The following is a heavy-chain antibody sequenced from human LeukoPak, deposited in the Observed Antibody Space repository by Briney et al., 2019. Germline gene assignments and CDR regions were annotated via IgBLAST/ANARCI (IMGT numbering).Heavy chain of an antibody. CDR3: ARDLSNYYFDY. D-gene: IGHD5-24*01. J-gene: IGHJ4*02. Sequence: PGRSLRLSCAASGFTFSSCAMHWVRQAPGKGLEWVAVISYDGSNKYYADSVKGRFTISRDNSKNTLYLQMNSLRAEDTAVYYCARDLSNYYFDYWGQGTLVTVSS. CDR1: GFTFSSCA. V-gene: IGHV3-30-3*01. CDR2: ISYDGSNK.